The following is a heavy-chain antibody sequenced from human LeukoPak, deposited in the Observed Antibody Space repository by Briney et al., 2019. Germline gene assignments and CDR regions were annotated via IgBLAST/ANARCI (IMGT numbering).Heavy chain of an antibody. J-gene: IGHJ4*02. Sequence: GGSLRLSCAASGFTFSSYAMSWVRQAPGKGLEWVSAISGSGGSTYYADSVKGRFTISRDNSKNTLYLQMNSLRAEATALYYCARVASNYDFDCWGQGTLVTVSS. CDR2: ISGSGGST. V-gene: IGHV3-23*01. CDR1: GFTFSSYA. D-gene: IGHD4-11*01. CDR3: ARVASNYDFDC.